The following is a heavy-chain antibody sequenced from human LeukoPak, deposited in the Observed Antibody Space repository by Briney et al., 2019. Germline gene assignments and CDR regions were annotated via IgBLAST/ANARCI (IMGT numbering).Heavy chain of an antibody. CDR2: ISGSAGST. J-gene: IGHJ4*02. CDR3: ARDRGNYFDY. V-gene: IGHV3-23*01. CDR1: GFTFSSYA. Sequence: GGSLRLSCAASGFTFSSYAMNWVRQAPGKGLEWVSSISGSAGSTYYADSVKGRFTISRDNSKNTLYLQMNSLRAEDTAVYYCARDRGNYFDYWGQGTLVTVSS.